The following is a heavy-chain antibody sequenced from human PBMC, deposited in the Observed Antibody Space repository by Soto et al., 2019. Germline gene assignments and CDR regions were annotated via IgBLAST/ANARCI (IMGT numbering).Heavy chain of an antibody. CDR1: GDSVSSNSAA. CDR2: TYYRSKWYN. D-gene: IGHD6-19*01. Sequence: QTLSLTCAISGDSVSSNSAAWNWIRQSPSRGLEWLGRTYYRSKWYNDYAVSVKSRITINPDTSKNQFSLQLNSVTPEDTAVYYCARGGYSSGGGDQWSGCCGQGTLVTVSS. J-gene: IGHJ4*02. CDR3: ARGGYSSGGGDQWSGC. V-gene: IGHV6-1*01.